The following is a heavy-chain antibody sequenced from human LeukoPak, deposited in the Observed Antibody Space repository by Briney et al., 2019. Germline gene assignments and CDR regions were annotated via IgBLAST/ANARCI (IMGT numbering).Heavy chain of an antibody. J-gene: IGHJ4*02. V-gene: IGHV1-2*02. D-gene: IGHD4-23*01. CDR1: GYTFIGYY. CDR3: TRAGSGNSREANDF. Sequence: ASVKVSCKASGYTFIGYYMHWVRQAPGQGLEWMGWLNTNSGGTKYAQKFQGRVTFTRDTYSSTAYMELNSLRSDDSAMYYCTRAGSGNSREANDFWGQGTLVTVSS. CDR2: LNTNSGGT.